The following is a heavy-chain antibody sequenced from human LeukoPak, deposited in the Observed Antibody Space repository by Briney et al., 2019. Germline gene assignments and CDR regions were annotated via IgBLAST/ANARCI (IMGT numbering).Heavy chain of an antibody. D-gene: IGHD3-22*01. V-gene: IGHV3-30*04. CDR3: ARDTHYYYDSSGYLLL. CDR1: GFTFSSYA. Sequence: GGSLRLSCVASGFTFSSYAMHWVRQAPGKGLEWVAVISYDGSNKYYADSVKGRFTISRDNSKNTLYLQMNSLRAEDTAVYYCARDTHYYYDSSGYLLLWGQGTLVTVSS. CDR2: ISYDGSNK. J-gene: IGHJ4*02.